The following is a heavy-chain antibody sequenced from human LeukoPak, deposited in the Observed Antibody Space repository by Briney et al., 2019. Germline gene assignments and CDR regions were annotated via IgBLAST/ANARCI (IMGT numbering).Heavy chain of an antibody. CDR3: ARMFGRATVIPY. CDR1: GGSISSYY. Sequence: SETLSLTCTVSGGSISSYYWSWIRQPPGKGLEWIGYIYYSGSTNYNPSLKSRVTISVDTSKNQFSLKLSSVTAADTAVYYCARMFGRATVIPYWGQGTLVTVSS. V-gene: IGHV4-59*01. J-gene: IGHJ4*02. CDR2: IYYSGST. D-gene: IGHD4-11*01.